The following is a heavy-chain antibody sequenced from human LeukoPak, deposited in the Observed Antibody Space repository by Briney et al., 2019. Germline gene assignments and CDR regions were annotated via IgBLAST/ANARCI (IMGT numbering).Heavy chain of an antibody. Sequence: GGSLRLSCAASGFTFDEYGMIWVRQAPGKGLEWVSAINSNGGSTGYADSVKGRFTMSRDNVKTSLYLQMDSLRAEDTALYYCARVQRWGYSNYFDYWGQGTLVTVSS. CDR1: GFTFDEYG. CDR3: ARVQRWGYSNYFDY. D-gene: IGHD4-11*01. V-gene: IGHV3-20*04. CDR2: INSNGGST. J-gene: IGHJ4*02.